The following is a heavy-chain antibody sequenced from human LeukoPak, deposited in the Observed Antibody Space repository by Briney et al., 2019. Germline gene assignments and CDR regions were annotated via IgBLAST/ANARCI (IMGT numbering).Heavy chain of an antibody. CDR3: ATDPGPAARTVITRDY. V-gene: IGHV1-24*01. CDR1: GYTLTELS. Sequence: GASVKVSCKVSGYTLTELSMHWVRQAPGKGVEWMGGFYPEDGATIYAQKFQGRVIMTEDTSTDTAYMELSSLRSEDTAVYYCATDPGPAARTVITRDYWGQGTLVTVPS. J-gene: IGHJ4*02. CDR2: FYPEDGAT. D-gene: IGHD4-11*01.